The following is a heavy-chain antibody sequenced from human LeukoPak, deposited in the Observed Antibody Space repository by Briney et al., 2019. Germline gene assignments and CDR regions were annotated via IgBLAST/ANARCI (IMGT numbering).Heavy chain of an antibody. CDR2: TFYRSKWYN. J-gene: IGHJ4*02. CDR1: GDSDSSNSAT. CDR3: ARVVRGDLDYFDY. Sequence: SQTLSLTCAISGDSDSSNSATWNWIRQSPSRGLEWLGRTFYRSKWYNEYAASVKSRISINADTSKNQFSLQLNSVILEDTAVYYCARVVRGDLDYFDYWGQGTLVTVSS. V-gene: IGHV6-1*01. D-gene: IGHD2-21*02.